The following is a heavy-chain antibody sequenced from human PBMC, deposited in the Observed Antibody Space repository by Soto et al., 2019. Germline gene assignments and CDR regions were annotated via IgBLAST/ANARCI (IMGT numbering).Heavy chain of an antibody. D-gene: IGHD6-13*01. CDR3: AREYPPLGIAAAGTGPFDY. CDR2: IIPIFGTA. Sequence: QEQLVQSGAEVKKPGSSVKVSCKASGGTFSSYAISWVRQAPGQGLEWMGGIIPIFGTANYAQKFQGRVTITADESTSTAYMELSSLRSEDTAVYYCAREYPPLGIAAAGTGPFDYWGQGTLVTVSS. CDR1: GGTFSSYA. J-gene: IGHJ4*02. V-gene: IGHV1-69*01.